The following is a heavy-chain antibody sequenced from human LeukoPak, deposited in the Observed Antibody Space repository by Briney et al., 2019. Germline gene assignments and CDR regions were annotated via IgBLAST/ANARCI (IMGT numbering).Heavy chain of an antibody. CDR3: ARDPRNYYDSSGYYFLGY. Sequence: ASVKVSCKASGYSFSGYYIHWVRQAPGQGLEWMGWINPNSGGTNYAQKFQGRVTMTSDTSISTAYMELSRLRSDDTAVYYCARDPRNYYDSSGYYFLGYWGQGTLVTVSS. J-gene: IGHJ4*02. D-gene: IGHD3-22*01. CDR1: GYSFSGYY. V-gene: IGHV1-2*02. CDR2: INPNSGGT.